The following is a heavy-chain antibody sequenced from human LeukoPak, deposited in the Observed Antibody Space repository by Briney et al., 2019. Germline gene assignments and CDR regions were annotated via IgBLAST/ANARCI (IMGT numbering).Heavy chain of an antibody. CDR1: GFTFSSYA. D-gene: IGHD5-18*01. Sequence: PGGSLRLSCAASGFTFSSYAMHWVRQAPGKGLEWVAVISYDGSNKYYADSVKGRFTISRDNSKNTLYLQMNSLRAEDTAVYYCASGIQAYYYYMDVWGKGTTVTVSS. CDR3: ASGIQAYYYYMDV. J-gene: IGHJ6*03. V-gene: IGHV3-30*01. CDR2: ISYDGSNK.